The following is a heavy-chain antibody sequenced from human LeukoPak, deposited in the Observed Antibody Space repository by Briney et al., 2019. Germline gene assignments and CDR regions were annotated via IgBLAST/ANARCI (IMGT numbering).Heavy chain of an antibody. V-gene: IGHV3-74*01. Sequence: GGSLRLSCAAPGSTFSTYWMHWVRQAPGKGLVWVSRINLDGSTTTYADSVKGRFTISRDNAKNTLYLQMNSLGVEDTALYYCASVGGNYFAYWGQGALVTVSS. CDR1: GSTFSTYW. J-gene: IGHJ4*02. CDR3: ASVGGNYFAY. CDR2: INLDGSTT. D-gene: IGHD1-26*01.